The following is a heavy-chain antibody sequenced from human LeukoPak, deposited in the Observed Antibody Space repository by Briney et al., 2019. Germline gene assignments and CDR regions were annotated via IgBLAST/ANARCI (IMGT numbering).Heavy chain of an antibody. CDR1: GFTFSSYG. Sequence: LGGSLRLSCAASGFTFSSYGMHWVRQAPGKGLEWVAFIRYDGSNKYYADSVKGRFTISRDNSKNTLYLQMNSLRAEDTAVYYCANVGLSSGWYTQMFGYFQHWGQGTLVTVSS. J-gene: IGHJ1*01. D-gene: IGHD6-19*01. CDR3: ANVGLSSGWYTQMFGYFQH. V-gene: IGHV3-30*02. CDR2: IRYDGSNK.